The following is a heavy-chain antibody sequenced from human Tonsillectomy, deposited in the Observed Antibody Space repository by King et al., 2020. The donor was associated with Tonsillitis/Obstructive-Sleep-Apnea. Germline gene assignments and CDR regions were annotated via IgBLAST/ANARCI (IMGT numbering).Heavy chain of an antibody. CDR2: IIPIFGTA. J-gene: IGHJ5*02. Sequence: VQLVESGAEVKKPGSSVKVSCKASGGTFSNYGISWVRQAPGQGLEWMGGIIPIFGTAHYAQKFQGRVTITADESTGTAYMELSSLRSEDTAVYYCASGRGGYCSGTSCYYWFDPWGQGTLVTVSS. CDR3: ASGRGGYCSGTSCYYWFDP. CDR1: GGTFSNYG. V-gene: IGHV1-69*01. D-gene: IGHD2-2*01.